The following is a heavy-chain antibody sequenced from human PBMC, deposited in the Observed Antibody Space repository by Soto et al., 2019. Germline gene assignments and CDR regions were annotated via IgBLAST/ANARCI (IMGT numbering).Heavy chain of an antibody. CDR1: GDSVSSNSAA. J-gene: IGHJ3*02. Sequence: SLTCAISGDSVSSNSAAWNWIRQSPSRGLEWLGRTYYRSKWYNDYAVSVKSRITINPDTSKNQFSLQLNSVTPEDTAVYYCARDQSGSYYRGDAFDIWGQGTMVTVSS. CDR3: ARDQSGSYYRGDAFDI. D-gene: IGHD1-26*01. CDR2: TYYRSKWYN. V-gene: IGHV6-1*01.